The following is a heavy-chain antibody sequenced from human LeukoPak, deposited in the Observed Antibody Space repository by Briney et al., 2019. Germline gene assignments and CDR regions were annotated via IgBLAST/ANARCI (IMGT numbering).Heavy chain of an antibody. CDR1: GYNVIAFD. CDR2: MNPHSGKT. J-gene: IGHJ5*02. CDR3: ARGRTQMAAVLGH. D-gene: IGHD5-24*01. V-gene: IGHV1-8*01. Sequence: GASVKVSCKASGYNVIAFDIHWVRQATGQGLDWMGWMNPHSGKTAYAQKFQGRVTMTRDISINTAYMELSGLRSEDTAVYYCARGRTQMAAVLGHWGQGSLVTVSS.